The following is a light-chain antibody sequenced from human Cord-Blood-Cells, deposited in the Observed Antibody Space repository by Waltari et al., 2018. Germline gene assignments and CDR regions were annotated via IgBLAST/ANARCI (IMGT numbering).Light chain of an antibody. CDR3: QSADSSGTWV. J-gene: IGLJ3*02. CDR2: KDS. CDR1: ALPKQY. V-gene: IGLV3-25*03. Sequence: SYELTQPPSVSVSPGQTARITCSGDALPKQYAYWYQQKPGQAPVLGIYKDSERPSGIPERFSGSSSGTTVTLTISGVQAEDEADYYGQSADSSGTWVFGGGTKLTVL.